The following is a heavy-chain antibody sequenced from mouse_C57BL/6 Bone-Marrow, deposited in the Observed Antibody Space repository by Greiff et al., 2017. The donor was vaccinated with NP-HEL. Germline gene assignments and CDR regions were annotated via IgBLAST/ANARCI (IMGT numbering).Heavy chain of an antibody. CDR1: GFNIKDYY. D-gene: IGHD1-1*01. J-gene: IGHJ2*01. CDR2: IDPEDGDT. CDR3: TNYGSSSFDY. V-gene: IGHV14-1*01. Sequence: VQLQQSGAVLVRPGASVKLSCTASGFNIKDYYMHWVKQRPEQGLEWIGRIDPEDGDTEYAPKFQGKATMTADTSSNTAYLQLSSLTSEDTAVYYCTNYGSSSFDYWGQGTTLTVSS.